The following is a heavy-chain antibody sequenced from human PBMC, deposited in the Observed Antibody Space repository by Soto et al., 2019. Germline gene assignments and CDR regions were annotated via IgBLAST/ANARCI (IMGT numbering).Heavy chain of an antibody. CDR1: GASISSSNYY. CDR2: IYYSGST. J-gene: IGHJ5*02. CDR3: AREIPNWFDP. Sequence: SETLSLTCTVSGASISSSNYYWGWIRQPPGKGLEWIGYIYYSGSTYYNPSLKSRVTISVDTSKNQFSLKLSSVTAADTAVYYCAREIPNWFDPWGQGTLVTVSS. V-gene: IGHV4-30-4*08. D-gene: IGHD2-21*01.